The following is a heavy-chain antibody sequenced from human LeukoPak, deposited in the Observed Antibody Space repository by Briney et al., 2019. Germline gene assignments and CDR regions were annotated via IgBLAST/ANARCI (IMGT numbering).Heavy chain of an antibody. V-gene: IGHV4-39*01. CDR1: GGSISSSSYY. D-gene: IGHD3-22*01. CDR3: ARHQGDSSGYYQDAFDI. Sequence: SETLSLTCTISGGSISSSSYYWGWIRQPPGTGLEWIGSIYYSGSTYYNPSLKSRVTISVDTSKNQFSLKLSSVTAADTAVYYCARHQGDSSGYYQDAFDIWGRGTMVTVSS. CDR2: IYYSGST. J-gene: IGHJ3*02.